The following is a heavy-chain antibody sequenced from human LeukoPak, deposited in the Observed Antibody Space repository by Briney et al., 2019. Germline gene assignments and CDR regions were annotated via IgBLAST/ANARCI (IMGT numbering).Heavy chain of an antibody. CDR2: ILSSGAYT. J-gene: IGHJ6*03. Sequence: GGSLRLSCEASGFIFSDYNMNWVRQAPGKGLEWVSSILSSGAYTYYADSLKGRFTISRDNAKNSLYLQMNSLRAEDTAVYYCVTRGWADYYYYMDVWGKGTTVTVSS. CDR1: GFIFSDYN. V-gene: IGHV3-21*06. D-gene: IGHD6-19*01. CDR3: VTRGWADYYYYMDV.